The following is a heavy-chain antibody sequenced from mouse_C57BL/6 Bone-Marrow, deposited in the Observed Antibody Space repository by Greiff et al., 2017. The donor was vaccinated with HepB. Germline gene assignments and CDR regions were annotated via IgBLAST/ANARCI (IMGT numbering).Heavy chain of an antibody. V-gene: IGHV14-3*01. CDR1: GFNIKNPY. Sequence: VQLQQSVAELVRPGASVKLSCTASGFNIKNPYMHWVKQRPEQGLEWIGRIDPANGNTKYAPKFQGKATITADTSANTAYLQLSSLTAEDTAIYYCARRIWLRRNWYFDVWGTGPTVTVSS. CDR2: IDPANGNT. J-gene: IGHJ1*03. CDR3: ARRIWLRRNWYFDV. D-gene: IGHD2-2*01.